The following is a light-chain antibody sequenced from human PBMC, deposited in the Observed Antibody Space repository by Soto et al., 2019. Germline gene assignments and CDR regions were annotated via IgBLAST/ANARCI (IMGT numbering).Light chain of an antibody. V-gene: IGKV3-15*01. CDR1: QRVSSN. Sequence: EVEMTQSPATVSVSPGERVTLSCRASQRVSSNVAWYQQKPGQAPRVLIFGASTRDTGTPARFSGSGSGTDFTLTISSLQPEDFAVYYCQQYNIWPPYTFGQGTKLEIK. J-gene: IGKJ2*01. CDR2: GAS. CDR3: QQYNIWPPYT.